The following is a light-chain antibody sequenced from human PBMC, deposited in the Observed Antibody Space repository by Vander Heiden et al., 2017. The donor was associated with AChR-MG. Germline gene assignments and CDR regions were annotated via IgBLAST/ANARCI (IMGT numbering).Light chain of an antibody. V-gene: IGLV3-25*03. CDR2: RDV. Sequence: SYELTQPPSVSVSPGQTARITCSGDALTKQYAYWYQQKPGQAPVLVIYRDVERPSGIPERFSGSSSGTTVTLTISGVRAEDDADYYCQSADSSGTSWVFGGGTKLTVL. CDR3: QSADSSGTSWV. CDR1: ALTKQY. J-gene: IGLJ3*02.